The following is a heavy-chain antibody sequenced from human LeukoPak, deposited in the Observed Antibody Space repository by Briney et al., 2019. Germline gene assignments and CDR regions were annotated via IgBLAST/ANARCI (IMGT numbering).Heavy chain of an antibody. Sequence: GGSLRLSCAASGFTFSDHYVDWVRQPPGKGLEWIGRSRDKINSYTTQYAASVKGRFTISRDDSKNSLYLQMNSLKTEDTAVYYCIRGSYNGGWYGDYWAQGALVTVSS. CDR1: GFTFSDHY. V-gene: IGHV3-72*01. J-gene: IGHJ4*02. CDR3: IRGSYNGGWYGDY. D-gene: IGHD6-19*01. CDR2: SRDKINSYTT.